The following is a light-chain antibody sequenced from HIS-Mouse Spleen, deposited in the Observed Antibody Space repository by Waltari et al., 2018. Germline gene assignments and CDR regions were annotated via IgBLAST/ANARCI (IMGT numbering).Light chain of an antibody. V-gene: IGLV1-44*01. J-gene: IGLJ1*01. CDR3: AAWDDSLNGQV. Sequence: QSVLTQPPSASGTPGQRVTIPCSGSSSNTGSKTVTWYQQLPGTAPKLLIYSNNQRPSGVPDRFSGSKSGTSASLAISGLQSEDEADYYCAAWDDSLNGQVFGTGTKVTVL. CDR1: SSNTGSKT. CDR2: SNN.